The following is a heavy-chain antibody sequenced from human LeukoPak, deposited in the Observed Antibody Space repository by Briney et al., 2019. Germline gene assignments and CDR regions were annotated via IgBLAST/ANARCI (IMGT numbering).Heavy chain of an antibody. CDR1: GGSISSTGSF. CDR2: IYSGGIT. CDR3: WLEKVVAAYFDS. V-gene: IGHV4-39*07. D-gene: IGHD2-15*01. Sequence: PSETLSLTCTASGGSISSTGSFWGWIRQPPGKGLEWIGSIYSGGITYYNPSLKSRVTISEDTSKNQFSLKMTSMTAADTAIYYCWLEKVVAAYFDSWGQGTLVTVSS. J-gene: IGHJ4*02.